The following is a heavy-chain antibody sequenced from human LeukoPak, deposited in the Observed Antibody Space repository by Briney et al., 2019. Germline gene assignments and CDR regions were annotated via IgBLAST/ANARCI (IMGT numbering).Heavy chain of an antibody. CDR2: IYSTGGA. Sequence: SETLSLTCTVSGVSISSYYWSWIRQPAGEGLGWIGRIYSTGGANYNPSLKSRVIMSVDTSKNQFSLNPTSVTAADTAVYYCARLARDPYYYYYMDVWGKGTTVTISS. J-gene: IGHJ6*03. CDR3: ARLARDPYYYYYMDV. V-gene: IGHV4-4*07. CDR1: GVSISSYY.